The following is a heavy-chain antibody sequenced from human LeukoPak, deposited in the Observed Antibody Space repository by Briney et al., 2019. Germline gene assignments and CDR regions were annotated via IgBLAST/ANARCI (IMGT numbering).Heavy chain of an antibody. J-gene: IGHJ4*02. D-gene: IGHD3-22*01. V-gene: IGHV4-30-2*02. CDR1: GGSISSGGYS. CDR3: ASMALPYDSSGYYYFDY. CDR2: IYHSGST. Sequence: SQTLSLTCAVSGGSISSGGYSWSWIRQPPGKGLEWIGYIYHSGSTYYNPSLKSRVTISVDRSKNQFSLKLSSVTAADTAVYYCASMALPYDSSGYYYFDYWGQGTLVTVSS.